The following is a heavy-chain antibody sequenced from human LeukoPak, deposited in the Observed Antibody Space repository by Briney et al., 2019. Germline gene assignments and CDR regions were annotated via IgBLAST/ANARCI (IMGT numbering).Heavy chain of an antibody. CDR3: ARVNTLIRGIGWFDP. CDR2: IYYSGTT. J-gene: IGHJ5*02. D-gene: IGHD3-10*01. Sequence: SETLSLTCNVSGGSISSSSYYWGWMRQPPGKALELIGNIYYSGTTYYNPSLKSRVTISVDTSKNQFSLKLSSVTAADTAVYYCARVNTLIRGIGWFDPWGQGILVTVSS. V-gene: IGHV4-39*07. CDR1: GGSISSSSYY.